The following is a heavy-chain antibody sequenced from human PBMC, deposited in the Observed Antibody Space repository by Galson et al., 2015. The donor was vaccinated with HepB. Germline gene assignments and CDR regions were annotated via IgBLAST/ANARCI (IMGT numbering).Heavy chain of an antibody. CDR1: GLTFSIYW. J-gene: IGHJ4*02. CDR2: INEDGSQK. CDR3: ARFARIPDH. Sequence: SLRLSCAASGLTFSIYWMTWVRQAPGKGLEWVANINEDGSQKSYGDSVKGRFTISRDNGKNSLYLQMNGLRVEDTAVYYCARFARIPDHWGQGTLVTVSS. D-gene: IGHD2-15*01. V-gene: IGHV3-7*01.